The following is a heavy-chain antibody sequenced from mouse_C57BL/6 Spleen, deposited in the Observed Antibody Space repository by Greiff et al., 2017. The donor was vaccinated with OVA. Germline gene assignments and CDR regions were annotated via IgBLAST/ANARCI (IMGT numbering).Heavy chain of an antibody. J-gene: IGHJ4*01. Sequence: ESGPELVKPGASVKISCKASGYAFSSSWMNWVKQRPGKGLEWIGRIYPGDGDTNYNGKFKGKATLTADKSSSTAYMQLSSLTSEDSAVYVCAGYYGYEGAMDYWGQGTSVTVSS. V-gene: IGHV1-82*01. D-gene: IGHD2-2*01. CDR3: AGYYGYEGAMDY. CDR2: IYPGDGDT. CDR1: GYAFSSSW.